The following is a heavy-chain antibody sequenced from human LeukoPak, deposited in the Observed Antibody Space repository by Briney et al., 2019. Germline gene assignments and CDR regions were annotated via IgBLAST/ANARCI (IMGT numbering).Heavy chain of an antibody. CDR3: AKAPDYGDYLYFDY. D-gene: IGHD4-17*01. V-gene: IGHV3-23*01. CDR2: ISGSGGST. Sequence: GGSLRLSCAASGFTFSSYAMSWVRLAPGKGLEWVSAISGSGGSTYYADSVKGRFTISRDNSKNTLYLQMNSLRAEDTAVYYCAKAPDYGDYLYFDYWGQGTLVTVSS. CDR1: GFTFSSYA. J-gene: IGHJ4*02.